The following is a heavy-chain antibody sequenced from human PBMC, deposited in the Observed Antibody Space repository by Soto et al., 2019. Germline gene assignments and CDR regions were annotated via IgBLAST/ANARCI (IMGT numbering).Heavy chain of an antibody. CDR1: GGSINTFY. Sequence: SETLSLTCTVSGGSINTFYWSWVRQPAGKGLEWIGRIFSSGSTSFNPSLESRVAMSVDTSKNHFSLNLSSVTATDMAVYYCAREGSYSAYNFAHGIQLWSFDFWGQGALVTV. D-gene: IGHD5-12*01. CDR3: AREGSYSAYNFAHGIQLWSFDF. J-gene: IGHJ4*02. V-gene: IGHV4-4*07. CDR2: IFSSGST.